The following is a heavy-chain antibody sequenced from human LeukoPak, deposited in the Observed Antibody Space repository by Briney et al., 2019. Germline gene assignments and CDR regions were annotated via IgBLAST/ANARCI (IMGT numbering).Heavy chain of an antibody. V-gene: IGHV3-9*01. CDR3: ARDRGLGPYHFDS. CDR1: GFTFDDHA. CDR2: ISWNSNNI. J-gene: IGHJ4*02. D-gene: IGHD1-26*01. Sequence: PGGSLRLSCAASGFTFDDHAMHWVRQAPGKGLEWVSGISWNSNNIGYADSVKGRFTISRDNAKNSLYLQMNSLRPEDTALYYCARDRGLGPYHFDSWGQGTLVTVSS.